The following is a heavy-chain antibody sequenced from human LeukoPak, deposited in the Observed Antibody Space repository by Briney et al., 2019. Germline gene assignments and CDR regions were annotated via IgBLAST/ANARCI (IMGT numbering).Heavy chain of an antibody. CDR1: GYTFTGYY. Sequence: ASVKVSCKASGYTFTGYYMHWVRQVPGQGLEWMGWINPNSGGTNYAQKFQGRVTMTRDTSISTAYMELSRLRSDDTAVYYCARDAGSSSWYPTSPAYYYGMDVWGQGTTVTVSS. CDR2: INPNSGGT. V-gene: IGHV1-2*02. J-gene: IGHJ6*02. CDR3: ARDAGSSSWYPTSPAYYYGMDV. D-gene: IGHD6-13*01.